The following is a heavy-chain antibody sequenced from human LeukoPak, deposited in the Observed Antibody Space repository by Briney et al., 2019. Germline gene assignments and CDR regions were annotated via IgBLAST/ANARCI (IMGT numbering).Heavy chain of an antibody. CDR3: ASDVAYKFDY. V-gene: IGHV3-74*01. Sequence: TGGSLRLSCAASGFPFSRDSMHWVRQSPGKGLVWLSRISPDGTTTNYADSVKGRFTISRDNAKNTLYLQMNSVRDEDTAVYYCASDVAYKFDYWGQGTLVTFSS. D-gene: IGHD5-24*01. CDR2: ISPDGTTT. CDR1: GFPFSRDS. J-gene: IGHJ4*02.